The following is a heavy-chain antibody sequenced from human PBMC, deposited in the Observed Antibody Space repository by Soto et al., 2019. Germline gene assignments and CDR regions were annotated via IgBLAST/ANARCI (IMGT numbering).Heavy chain of an antibody. CDR1: GGSISSSTSY. CDR2: IYDVGNS. J-gene: IGHJ4*02. D-gene: IGHD1-26*01. V-gene: IGHV4-39*01. Sequence: QLQLQEPGPGLVKPSETLSLTCTVSGGSISSSTSYWRWVRQPPGKGLEWIASIYDVGNSHYHPSLSSRVTISVDTSKNHLSLKLSSVTAADTAVYYCARHSSGRRHPGFDYWGQGTLVTVSS. CDR3: ARHSSGRRHPGFDY.